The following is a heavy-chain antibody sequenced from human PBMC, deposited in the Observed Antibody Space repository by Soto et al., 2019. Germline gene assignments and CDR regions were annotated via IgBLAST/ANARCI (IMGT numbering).Heavy chain of an antibody. Sequence: EVQLVESGGGLVKPGGSLRLSCVASGFSLSSHSMNWVRQTPDKGLEWVSSISGFSTYIYYTDSAKGRCTVSRDNAKNSLYLQMDSLRADATAIYYCARMAGDRGAYHVDYWGQGTLVTVSS. CDR2: ISGFSTYI. CDR1: GFSLSSHS. CDR3: ARMAGDRGAYHVDY. D-gene: IGHD2-2*01. J-gene: IGHJ4*02. V-gene: IGHV3-21*01.